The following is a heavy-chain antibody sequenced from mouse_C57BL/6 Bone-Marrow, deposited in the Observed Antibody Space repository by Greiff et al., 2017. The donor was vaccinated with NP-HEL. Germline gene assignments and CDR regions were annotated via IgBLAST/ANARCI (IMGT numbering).Heavy chain of an antibody. CDR2: IYPGSGST. Sequence: QVQLQQPGAELVKPGASVKMSCKASGYTFTSYWITWVKQRPGQGLEWIGDIYPGSGSTNYNEKFKSKATLTVDTSSSTAYMQLSSLTSEDSAVYYGARTPLYVAWFAYGGRGTLVTVSA. V-gene: IGHV1-55*01. J-gene: IGHJ3*01. D-gene: IGHD2-3*01. CDR3: ARTPLYVAWFAY. CDR1: GYTFTSYW.